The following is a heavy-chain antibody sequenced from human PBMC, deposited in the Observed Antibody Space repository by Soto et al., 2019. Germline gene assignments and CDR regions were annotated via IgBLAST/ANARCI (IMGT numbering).Heavy chain of an antibody. Sequence: QVQLMQSGAEVKKPGASVKVSCKASGYTFSSYGISWVRQAPGQGLEWMGWISGYNGDTNYAEDLQGRVTMTTDTSMSKADMELRSLRSDDTAVYYCARDWATVNTGGFFDHWGQGTLVTVSS. CDR1: GYTFSSYG. J-gene: IGHJ4*02. V-gene: IGHV1-18*01. D-gene: IGHD4-4*01. CDR2: ISGYNGDT. CDR3: ARDWATVNTGGFFDH.